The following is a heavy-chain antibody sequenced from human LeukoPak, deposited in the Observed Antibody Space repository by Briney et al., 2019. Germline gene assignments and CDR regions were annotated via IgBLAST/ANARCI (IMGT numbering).Heavy chain of an antibody. V-gene: IGHV3-33*06. J-gene: IGHJ4*02. D-gene: IGHD6-25*01. Sequence: GGSLRLSCAASGFTFSSYGMHWVRQAPGKGLEWVAVIWYDGSNKYYADSVKGRFTISRDNSKNTLHPQMNSLRDDDTAVYYCAKGNLQSRHSTGFDHWGQGTLVTVSS. CDR3: AKGNLQSRHSTGFDH. CDR1: GFTFSSYG. CDR2: IWYDGSNK.